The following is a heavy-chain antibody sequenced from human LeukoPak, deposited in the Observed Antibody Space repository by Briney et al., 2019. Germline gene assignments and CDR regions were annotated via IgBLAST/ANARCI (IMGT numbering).Heavy chain of an antibody. D-gene: IGHD3-22*01. Sequence: PSQTLSLTCPVSGDSIGSGSFCWDWVRQPAGTGLEWIGRICASGSTDYNPSLKSRVTISVDTSKNQFSLKLSSVTAADTAVYYCARVKDSSGYFDYWGQGTLVTVSS. CDR3: ARVKDSSGYFDY. CDR1: GDSIGSGSFC. J-gene: IGHJ4*02. V-gene: IGHV4-61*02. CDR2: ICASGST.